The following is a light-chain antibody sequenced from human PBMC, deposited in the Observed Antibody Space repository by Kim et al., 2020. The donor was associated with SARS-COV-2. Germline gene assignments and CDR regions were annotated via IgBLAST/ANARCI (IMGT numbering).Light chain of an antibody. Sequence: SYELTQPPSVSVAPGKTARITCGGNNIGSKSVHXYQQKPGQAPVLVIYYDSDRPSGIPERFSGSNSGNTATLTISRVEAGDEADYYCQVWDSSSDPHVVF. CDR1: NIGSKS. V-gene: IGLV3-21*04. J-gene: IGLJ2*01. CDR2: YDS. CDR3: QVWDSSSDPHVV.